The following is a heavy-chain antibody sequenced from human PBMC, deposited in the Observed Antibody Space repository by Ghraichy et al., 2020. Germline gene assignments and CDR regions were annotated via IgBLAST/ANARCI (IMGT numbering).Heavy chain of an antibody. CDR2: ITISGRTI. V-gene: IGHV3-48*02. Sequence: GGSLRLSCVGSGFSFGDHNMHWVRQAPGKSMEWISSITISGRTIAYADSVRGRFTISRDNAQNSLYLQMKSLRDEDTAVYYCARGSMVVRYFYYDGMDVWGQGTTVTVSS. J-gene: IGHJ6*02. CDR3: ARGSMVVRYFYYDGMDV. CDR1: GFSFGDHN. D-gene: IGHD2-21*01.